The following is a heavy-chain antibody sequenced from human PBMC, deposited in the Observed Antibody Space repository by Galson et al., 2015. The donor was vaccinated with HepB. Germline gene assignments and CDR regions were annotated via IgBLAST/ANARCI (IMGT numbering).Heavy chain of an antibody. V-gene: IGHV4-34*01. CDR1: GESFSGYY. D-gene: IGHD1-26*01. CDR3: ARELLSPQNTAAFDI. Sequence: ETLSLTCTVYGESFSGYYWNWIRQPPGKGLEWIGEINHSGSTNYNPSLKSRVTISVDTSKNQFSLKLSSVTAADTAVYYCARELLSPQNTAAFDIWGQGTMVTVSS. J-gene: IGHJ3*02. CDR2: INHSGST.